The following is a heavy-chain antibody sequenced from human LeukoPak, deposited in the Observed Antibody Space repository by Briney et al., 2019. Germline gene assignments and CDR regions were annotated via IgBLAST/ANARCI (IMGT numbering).Heavy chain of an antibody. CDR2: ISSSSTTI. CDR1: GFTFSTYS. V-gene: IGHV3-48*04. J-gene: IGHJ5*02. D-gene: IGHD6-19*01. Sequence: GGSPRLSCAASGFTFSTYSMNWVRQAPGKGLEWISYISSSSTTIYYADSVKGRFTISRDNGKNSLYLQMNSLRAEDTAVYYCAREGEQWSEPYNWFDPWGQGTLVTVSS. CDR3: AREGEQWSEPYNWFDP.